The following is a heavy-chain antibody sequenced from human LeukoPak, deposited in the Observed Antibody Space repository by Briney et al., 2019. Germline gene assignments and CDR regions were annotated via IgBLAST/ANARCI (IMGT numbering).Heavy chain of an antibody. D-gene: IGHD2-2*01. Sequence: GASVKVSCKASGYTFTNYAMNWVRQAPGQGLEWMGWINTNTGNPTYAQAFTGRFVFSLDTSVSTAYLQTSSLQAEDTAVYYCARRGCTSCYGNWFDPWGQGTLVTVSS. J-gene: IGHJ5*02. CDR1: GYTFTNYA. CDR2: INTNTGNP. V-gene: IGHV7-4-1*02. CDR3: ARRGCTSCYGNWFDP.